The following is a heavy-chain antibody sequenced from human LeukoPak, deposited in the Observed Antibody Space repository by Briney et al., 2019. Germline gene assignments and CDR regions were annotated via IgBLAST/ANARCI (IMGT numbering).Heavy chain of an antibody. CDR2: IYPGDSYP. V-gene: IGHV5-51*01. CDR1: GYSFSSYW. J-gene: IGHJ4*02. Sequence: GESLKIYCKGSGYSFSSYWIGWVRQMAVKGLEWMGIIYPGDSYPRYSPSLQGQVTISADKSISSAYLQWSSLKASDTAMYVCARQGNCGLFDYWGQGTLVTVSS. CDR3: ARQGNCGLFDY. D-gene: IGHD2-21*01.